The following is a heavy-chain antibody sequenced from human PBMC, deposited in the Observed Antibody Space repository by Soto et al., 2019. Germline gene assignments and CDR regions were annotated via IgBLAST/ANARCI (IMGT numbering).Heavy chain of an antibody. CDR2: ISSSSSTI. CDR3: ARDPITIFGVAMDYYYGMDV. Sequence: GSLRLSCAASGFTFSSYSMNWVRQAPGKGLEWVSYISSSSSTIYYADSVKGRFTISRDNAKNSLYLQMNSLRDEDTAVYYCARDPITIFGVAMDYYYGMDVWGQGTTVTVSS. CDR1: GFTFSSYS. V-gene: IGHV3-48*02. D-gene: IGHD3-3*01. J-gene: IGHJ6*02.